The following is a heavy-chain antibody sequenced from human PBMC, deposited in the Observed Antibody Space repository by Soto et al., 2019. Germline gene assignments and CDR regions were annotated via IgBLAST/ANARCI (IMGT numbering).Heavy chain of an antibody. V-gene: IGHV1-18*01. CDR3: ARGRYGDS. CDR1: GYTFTSYG. J-gene: IGHJ4*02. CDR2: ISAHNGNT. Sequence: QVHLVQSGAEVKKPGASVKVSCKASGYTFTSYGITWVRQAPGQGLERRGWISAHNGNTDYAQKLQGRVIVTRDTSTSTAYMELRSLRSDDTAVYYCARGRYGDSWGQGALVTVPS. D-gene: IGHD1-1*01.